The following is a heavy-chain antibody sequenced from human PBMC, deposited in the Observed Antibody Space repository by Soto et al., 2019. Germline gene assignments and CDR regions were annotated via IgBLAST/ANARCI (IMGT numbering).Heavy chain of an antibody. CDR3: SSEMVQGVGSDY. CDR1: GYTFTSYG. CDR2: ISTYNGNT. J-gene: IGHJ4*02. D-gene: IGHD3-10*01. Sequence: QVQLVQSGAEVKKPGASVKVSCKASGYTFTSYGISWVRQAPGQGLEWMGWISTYNGNTKYAQKLQGRVTMTTDTSTSTAYMELRSLRSDDTAVFYWSSEMVQGVGSDYWGQGSMVTVSS. V-gene: IGHV1-18*01.